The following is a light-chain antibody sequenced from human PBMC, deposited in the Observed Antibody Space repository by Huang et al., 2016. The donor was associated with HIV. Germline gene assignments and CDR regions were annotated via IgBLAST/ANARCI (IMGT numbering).Light chain of an antibody. CDR1: QSLVHSYGNTY. J-gene: IGKJ2*01. CDR3: MQGTHWPL. CDR2: KVS. V-gene: IGKV2-30*02. Sequence: DVVMTQSPLSLPVTLGQPASISCRSSQSLVHSYGNTYLNWFQQRPGQSPRRLSYKVSNRDSGVPDRFSGSGSGTDFTLKISRVEAEDVGVYYCMQGTHWPLFGQGTKLEIK.